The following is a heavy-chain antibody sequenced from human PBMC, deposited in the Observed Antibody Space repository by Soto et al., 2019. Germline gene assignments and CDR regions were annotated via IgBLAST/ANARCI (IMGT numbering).Heavy chain of an antibody. CDR3: AREDYCTNGVCYHRGMDV. V-gene: IGHV4-31*01. CDR1: GVSISSGVYY. CDR2: IYYRGKT. D-gene: IGHD2-8*01. Sequence: SDTLSLTCTVLGVSISSGVYYWIWIRQHPGKGLEWIGTIYYRGKTYYKQSLKNQIAITVDTSKNQISMKLNSVTAADTAVYYCAREDYCTNGVCYHRGMDVWGQGTTVT. J-gene: IGHJ6*02.